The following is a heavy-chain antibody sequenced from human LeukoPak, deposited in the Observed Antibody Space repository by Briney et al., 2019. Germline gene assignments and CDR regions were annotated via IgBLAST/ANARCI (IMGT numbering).Heavy chain of an antibody. V-gene: IGHV3-53*01. CDR3: AREVWFGE. CDR2: IYGGGTT. Sequence: PGGSLRLSCAASGFTVSNNYMSWVRQAPGKGLEWVSLIYGGGTTYYADSVKGRFTISRDNSKNTLYLQMNSLRAEDTAVYYCAREVWFGEWGQGTLVTVSS. D-gene: IGHD3-10*01. J-gene: IGHJ4*02. CDR1: GFTVSNNY.